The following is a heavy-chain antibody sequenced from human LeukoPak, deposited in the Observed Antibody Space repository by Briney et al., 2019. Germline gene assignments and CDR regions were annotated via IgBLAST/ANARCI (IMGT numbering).Heavy chain of an antibody. CDR2: ITYDGSNK. V-gene: IGHV3-30*18. Sequence: GGSLRLSGAASGFTFSSYGMHWVRQGPGKGLECVAVITYDGSNKYYTDSVKGRFTISRDNSKSTLYLQMNSLRAEDTAVYYCAKVRWDNSGWYYLDYWGQGTLVTVSS. CDR3: AKVRWDNSGWYYLDY. CDR1: GFTFSSYG. D-gene: IGHD6-19*01. J-gene: IGHJ4*02.